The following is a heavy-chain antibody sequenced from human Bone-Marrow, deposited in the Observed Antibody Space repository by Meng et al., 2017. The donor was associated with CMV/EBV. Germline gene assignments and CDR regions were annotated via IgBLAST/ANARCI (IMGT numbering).Heavy chain of an antibody. D-gene: IGHD1-26*01. V-gene: IGHV4-59*01. J-gene: IGHJ4*02. Sequence: GSLRLSCTVSGDSISSYYWSWIRQPPGKGLEWIGYIYYDGSTNYNPSLESRVIISVDRSKNQFSLKLSSVTAADTAVYYCARYRNSGSTKGFDYWGQGTLVTVSS. CDR1: GDSISSYY. CDR2: IYYDGST. CDR3: ARYRNSGSTKGFDY.